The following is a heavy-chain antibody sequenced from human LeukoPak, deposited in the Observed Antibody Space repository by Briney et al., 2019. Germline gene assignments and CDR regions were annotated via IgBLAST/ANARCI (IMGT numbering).Heavy chain of an antibody. J-gene: IGHJ5*02. CDR3: ARDRVVVVPAARTGWFDP. CDR1: GGTFSSYT. CDR2: IIPILGIA. Sequence: SVKVSCKASGGTFSSYTISWVRQAPGQGLEWMGRIIPILGIANYAQKFQGRVTLTADKSTSTAYMELSSLRSEDTAVYYCARDRVVVVPAARTGWFDPWGQGTLVTVSS. D-gene: IGHD2-2*01. V-gene: IGHV1-69*04.